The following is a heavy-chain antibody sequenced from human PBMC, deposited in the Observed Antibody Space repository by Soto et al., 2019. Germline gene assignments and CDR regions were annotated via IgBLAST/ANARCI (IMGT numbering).Heavy chain of an antibody. J-gene: IGHJ4*02. CDR3: ARDRCSRTSCYTSWSPNVGGNVYY. CDR1: GYTYTGYY. D-gene: IGHD2-2*02. Sequence: ASVKVSCKASGYTYTGYYMHWVRQAPGQGLEWMGWINPNSGGTNYAQKFQGRVTMTRDTSISTAYMELSRLRSDDTAVYYCARDRCSRTSCYTSWSPNVGGNVYYWAQGTLVTVSS. CDR2: INPNSGGT. V-gene: IGHV1-2*02.